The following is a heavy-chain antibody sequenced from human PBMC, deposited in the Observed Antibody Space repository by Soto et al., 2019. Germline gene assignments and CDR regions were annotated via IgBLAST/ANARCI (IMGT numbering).Heavy chain of an antibody. CDR2: LNPSSGST. Sequence: ASVKVSCKALGYAHTSYYMHWVRQAPGQGLEWMVILNPSSGSTSFSQKFQDRVTMTRDTSTSTVYMELSSLRSDDTALYYCARDQRHYDLLTGYYFYVMDYWGQATTVTVSS. V-gene: IGHV1-46*01. J-gene: IGHJ6*02. D-gene: IGHD3-9*01. CDR3: ARDQRHYDLLTGYYFYVMDY. CDR1: GYAHTSYY.